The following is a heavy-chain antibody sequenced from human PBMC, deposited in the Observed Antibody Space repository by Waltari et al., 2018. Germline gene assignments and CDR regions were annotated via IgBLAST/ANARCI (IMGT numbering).Heavy chain of an antibody. Sequence: EVQLMESGGGLVKPGGSLRLSCAASGFGCGPYNMNGVRQAPGKGLEWVSSVSSNGAYIHYADSVRGRFTISRDNAKTSLYLQMNGLRDEDTAVYYCARGGWGFYLDLWGQGALVTVSS. D-gene: IGHD7-27*01. CDR2: VSSNGAYI. J-gene: IGHJ5*02. CDR1: GFGCGPYN. V-gene: IGHV3-21*01. CDR3: ARGGWGFYLDL.